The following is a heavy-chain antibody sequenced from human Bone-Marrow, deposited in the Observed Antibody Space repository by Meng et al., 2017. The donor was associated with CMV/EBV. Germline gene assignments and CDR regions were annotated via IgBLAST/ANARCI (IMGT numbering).Heavy chain of an antibody. J-gene: IGHJ3*02. CDR3: ARRRNYDFWSGYSRGAFDI. CDR2: IYSGGST. Sequence: GESLKISCAASGFTVSSNYMSWVRQAPGKGLEWVSVIYSGGSTYYADSVKGRFTISRDNSKNTLYLQMNSLRAEDTAVYYCARRRNYDFWSGYSRGAFDIWGPGTMVTGSS. V-gene: IGHV3-66*02. CDR1: GFTVSSNY. D-gene: IGHD3-3*01.